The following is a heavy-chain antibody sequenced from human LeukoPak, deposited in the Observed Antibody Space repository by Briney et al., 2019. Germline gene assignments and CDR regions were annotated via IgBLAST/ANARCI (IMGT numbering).Heavy chain of an antibody. CDR2: ISSSSSTI. Sequence: GGTLRLSCAASGFTFSSYSMNWVRQAPGKGLEWVSYISSSSSTIYYADSVKGRFTISRDNAKNSLYLQMNSLRAEDTAVYYCARDLQGLFIAAAGPSDYWGQGTLVTVSS. CDR1: GFTFSSYS. D-gene: IGHD6-13*01. J-gene: IGHJ4*02. V-gene: IGHV3-48*01. CDR3: ARDLQGLFIAAAGPSDY.